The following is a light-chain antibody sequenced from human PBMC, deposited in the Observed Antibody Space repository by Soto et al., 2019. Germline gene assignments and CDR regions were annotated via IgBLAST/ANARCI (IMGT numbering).Light chain of an antibody. CDR2: GAS. V-gene: IGKV3D-15*01. CDR3: QQYDDWLRLT. CDR1: QSVNIY. Sequence: EIVMTQSPATLSVSPGERATLSCRASQSVNIYLAWYQQKPGQAPRLLIFGASYRATGIPARLSGSGSGTEFNLTISSLQSEDFAVYFCQQYDDWLRLTFGGGTKVEIK. J-gene: IGKJ4*01.